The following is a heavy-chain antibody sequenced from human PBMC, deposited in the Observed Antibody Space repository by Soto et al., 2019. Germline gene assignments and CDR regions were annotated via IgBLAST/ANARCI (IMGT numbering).Heavy chain of an antibody. J-gene: IGHJ4*02. CDR1: GGTFSSYV. CDR3: ARDRALNNAAVGMAY. CDR2: IIPMFGIT. D-gene: IGHD6-13*01. Sequence: QVQLVQSGAEVKKPGSSVKVSCKASGGTFSSYVMTWVRQAPGQGLEWMGRIIPMFGITDYAPKFQGRVTITADKSXXTAYMELSSLRSEDTAIYYCARDRALNNAAVGMAYWGQGTLVTVSS. V-gene: IGHV1-69*04.